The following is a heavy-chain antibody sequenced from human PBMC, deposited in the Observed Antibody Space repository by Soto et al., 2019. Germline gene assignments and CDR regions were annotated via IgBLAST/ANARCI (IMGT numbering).Heavy chain of an antibody. D-gene: IGHD3-22*01. V-gene: IGHV4-30-4*01. CDR1: GGSISSGDYY. CDR2: IYYSGST. J-gene: IGHJ1*01. CDR3: AREGRDYYDSSGYPEYFQH. Sequence: NPSETLSLTCTVSGGSISSGDYYWSWIRQPPGKGLEWIGYIYYSGSTYYNPSLKSRVTISVDTSKNQFSLKLSSVTAADTAVYYCAREGRDYYDSSGYPEYFQHWGQGTLVTVSS.